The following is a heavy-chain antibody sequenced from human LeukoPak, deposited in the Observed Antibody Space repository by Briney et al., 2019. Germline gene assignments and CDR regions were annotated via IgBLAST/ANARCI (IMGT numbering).Heavy chain of an antibody. D-gene: IGHD6-19*01. CDR2: ISGGTT. V-gene: IGHV3-49*05. Sequence: KSGGSLRLSCTASGFTFGDYLMSWFRQAPGKGLEWIGSISGGTTEYAASVKGRFTISRDDSTSIAYLQMSSLTTEDTAVYYCSRGSGWLSVYWGQGTLVTVSS. CDR3: SRGSGWLSVY. J-gene: IGHJ4*02. CDR1: GFTFGDYL.